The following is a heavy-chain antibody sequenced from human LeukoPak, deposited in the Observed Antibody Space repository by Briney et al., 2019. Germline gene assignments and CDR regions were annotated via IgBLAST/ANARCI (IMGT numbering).Heavy chain of an antibody. D-gene: IGHD3-16*01. V-gene: IGHV4-61*02. CDR1: GGSITSGRYY. Sequence: SQTLSLTCIVSGGSITSGRYYWNWIRQPPGKGLEWIGRIYTSDSTNYNPSFKSRVTISVDTSKKQFSLNLSSVTAADTAVYYCARGRLGDSFDHWGQGILVTVSS. CDR2: IYTSDST. J-gene: IGHJ4*02. CDR3: ARGRLGDSFDH.